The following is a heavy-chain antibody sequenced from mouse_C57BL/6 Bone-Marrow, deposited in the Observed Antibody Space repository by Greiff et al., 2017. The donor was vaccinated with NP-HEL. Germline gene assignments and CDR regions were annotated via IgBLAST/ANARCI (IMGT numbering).Heavy chain of an antibody. CDR3: ARERVYYGNSNYFDY. D-gene: IGHD2-1*01. J-gene: IGHJ2*01. CDR2: INYDGSST. V-gene: IGHV5-16*01. Sequence: EVKLVESEGGLVQPGSSMKLSCTASGFTFSDYYMAWVRQVPEKGLEWVANINYDGSSTYYLDSLKSRFIISRDNAKNILYLQMSSLKSEDTATYYCARERVYYGNSNYFDYWGQGTTLTVSS. CDR1: GFTFSDYY.